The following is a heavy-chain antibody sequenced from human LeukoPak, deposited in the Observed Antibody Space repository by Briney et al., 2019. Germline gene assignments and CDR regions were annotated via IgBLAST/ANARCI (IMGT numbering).Heavy chain of an antibody. CDR1: GFTFSSYS. J-gene: IGHJ3*02. V-gene: IGHV3-48*04. CDR2: ISSGSSNK. Sequence: GGSLRLSCAASGFTFSSYSMNWVRQTPEKGLEWVSYISSGSSNKYYADSVKGRFTISRDNAKNSLYLQMNSLRAEDTAVYYCAKVPVKYCSSTSCYVGAFDIWGQGTMVTVSS. D-gene: IGHD2-2*01. CDR3: AKVPVKYCSSTSCYVGAFDI.